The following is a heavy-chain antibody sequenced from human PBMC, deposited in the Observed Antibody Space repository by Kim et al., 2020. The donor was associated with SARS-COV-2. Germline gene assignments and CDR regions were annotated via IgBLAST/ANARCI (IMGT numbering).Heavy chain of an antibody. CDR3: ARDEGGSYYDY. D-gene: IGHD1-26*01. J-gene: IGHJ4*02. V-gene: IGHV1-69*01. CDR2: A. Sequence: ANYAQKFQGRVTITADESPSTAYMGISSLRSEDAAVYYCARDEGGSYYDYWGQGTLVTVSS.